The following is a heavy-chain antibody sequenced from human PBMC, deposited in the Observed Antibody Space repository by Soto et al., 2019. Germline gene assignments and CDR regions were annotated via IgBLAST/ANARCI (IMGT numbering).Heavy chain of an antibody. D-gene: IGHD2-21*01. J-gene: IGHJ4*02. V-gene: IGHV1-18*01. Sequence: ASVKASCKASVYTFTSYGISWVRQAPGQGLEWMGWISAYNGNTNYAQKLQGRVTMTTDTSTSTAYMELRSLRSDDTAVYYCARYCGGDCYSPPDFDYWGQGTLVTVSS. CDR3: ARYCGGDCYSPPDFDY. CDR2: ISAYNGNT. CDR1: VYTFTSYG.